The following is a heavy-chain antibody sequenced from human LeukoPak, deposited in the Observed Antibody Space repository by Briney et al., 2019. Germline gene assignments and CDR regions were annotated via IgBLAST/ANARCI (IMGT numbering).Heavy chain of an antibody. D-gene: IGHD2-2*01. Sequence: SVNPSRKASRYTSTADYIHWVRRAPGQGLEWMGWINPTSGGTESAQQFQGRVTMTRDTSISKAYMELSRLRSDDTAVYYCTRDHCTSINCYEYNLRVMHVWG. CDR2: INPTSGGT. J-gene: IGHJ3*01. V-gene: IGHV1-2*02. CDR3: TRDHCTSINCYEYNLRVMHV. CDR1: RYTSTADY.